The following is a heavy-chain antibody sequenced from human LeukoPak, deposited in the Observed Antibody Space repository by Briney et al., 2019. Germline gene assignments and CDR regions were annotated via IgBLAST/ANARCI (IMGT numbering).Heavy chain of an antibody. CDR3: ARDWGPYDSSGNPLPLCAFDI. CDR1: GGSISSYY. V-gene: IGHV4-59*01. J-gene: IGHJ3*02. CDR2: IYYSGST. D-gene: IGHD3-22*01. Sequence: KPSETLSLTCTVSGGSISSYYWSWIRQPPGKGLEWIGYIYYSGSTNYNPSLKSRVTISVDTSKNQFSLKLSSVTAADTAVYYCARDWGPYDSSGNPLPLCAFDIWGQGTMVTVSS.